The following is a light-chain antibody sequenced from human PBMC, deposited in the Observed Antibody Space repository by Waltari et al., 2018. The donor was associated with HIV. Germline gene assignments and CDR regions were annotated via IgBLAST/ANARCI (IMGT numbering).Light chain of an antibody. J-gene: IGKJ4*01. Sequence: DIQMTQSTSSLSVSVVDRVTITCRASQSISKYLNWYQQRPGKAPRLLSFAASTLQGGVPSRFSCSWSVTDFNLTVTCLQREDLATYYCQQSYSSPAVTFGGGTKVEIK. CDR3: QQSYSSPAVT. V-gene: IGKV1-39*01. CDR2: AAS. CDR1: QSISKY.